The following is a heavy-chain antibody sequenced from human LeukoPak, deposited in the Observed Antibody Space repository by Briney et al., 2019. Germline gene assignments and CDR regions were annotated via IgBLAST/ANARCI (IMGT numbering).Heavy chain of an antibody. Sequence: GGSLRLSCAASGFTFSNYWMHWVRQAPGKGLVWVSRINIDGSSTSYVDSVKGRFTISRDNAKNSLYLQMNSLRAEDTAVYYCARANGYYDSSGYYHYWYFDLWGRGTLVTVSS. CDR1: GFTFSNYW. V-gene: IGHV3-74*01. J-gene: IGHJ2*01. CDR3: ARANGYYDSSGYYHYWYFDL. D-gene: IGHD3-22*01. CDR2: INIDGSST.